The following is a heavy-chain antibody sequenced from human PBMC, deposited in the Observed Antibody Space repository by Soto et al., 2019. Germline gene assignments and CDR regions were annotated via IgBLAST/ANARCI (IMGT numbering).Heavy chain of an antibody. CDR1: GYTFTSYD. CDR3: ARGSNSIFGVVQDAFDI. CDR2: MNPNSGNT. D-gene: IGHD3-3*02. J-gene: IGHJ3*02. V-gene: IGHV1-8*01. Sequence: GASVKVSCKASGYTFTSYDINWVRQATGQGLEWMGWMNPNSGNTGYAQKFQGRVTMTRNTSISTAYMELSSLRSEDTAVYYCARGSNSIFGVVQDAFDIWAKGQWSPSPQ.